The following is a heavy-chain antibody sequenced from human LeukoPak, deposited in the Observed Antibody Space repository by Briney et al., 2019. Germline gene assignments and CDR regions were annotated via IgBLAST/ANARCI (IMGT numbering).Heavy chain of an antibody. CDR1: GYSFTSYW. V-gene: IGHV5-51*01. CDR3: ARAPTTVTTVGWFDP. J-gene: IGHJ5*02. Sequence: GESLKISCKGSGYSFTSYWIGWVRQMPGKGLEWMGIIYPGDSDTRCSPSFQGQVTISADKSISTAYLQWSSLKASDTAMYYCARAPTTVTTVGWFDPWGQGTLVTVSS. CDR2: IYPGDSDT. D-gene: IGHD4-17*01.